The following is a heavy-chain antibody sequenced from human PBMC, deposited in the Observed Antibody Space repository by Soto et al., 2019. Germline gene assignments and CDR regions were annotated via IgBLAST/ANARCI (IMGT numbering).Heavy chain of an antibody. V-gene: IGHV3-30-3*02. CDR2: ISFDGSNK. CDR3: AKSGSSWPAEYLHN. Sequence: GGSLRLSCTASGFIFESYAMYWVRQAPGKGLEWVAVISFDGSNKNYADSVKGRFTISRDNSKNTLYLQMNSLRPDDTAVYFCAKSGSSWPAEYLHNWGQGTLVTVSS. D-gene: IGHD6-13*01. CDR1: GFIFESYA. J-gene: IGHJ1*01.